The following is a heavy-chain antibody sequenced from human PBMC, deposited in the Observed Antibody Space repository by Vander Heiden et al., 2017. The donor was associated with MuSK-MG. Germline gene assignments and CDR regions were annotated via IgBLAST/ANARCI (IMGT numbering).Heavy chain of an antibody. CDR3: ARDPCYGSVSYYIDFDY. Sequence: EVQLVESGGGLVKPGGSLRLSCAASGFTFSSYSMNWVRQAPGKGLEWVSSISSSSSYIYYADSVKGRFTISRDNAKNSLYLQMNSLRAEDTAVYYCARDPCYGSVSYYIDFDYWGHGTLVTVSS. V-gene: IGHV3-21*01. D-gene: IGHD3-10*01. J-gene: IGHJ4*01. CDR2: ISSSSSYI. CDR1: GFTFSSYS.